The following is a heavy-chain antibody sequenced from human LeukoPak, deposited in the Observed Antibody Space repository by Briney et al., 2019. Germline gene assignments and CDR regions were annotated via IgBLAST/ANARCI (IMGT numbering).Heavy chain of an antibody. CDR1: GGSFSGYY. J-gene: IGHJ6*03. Sequence: SETLSLTCAVYGGSFSGYYWSWIRQPPGKGLEWIGEINHSGSTNYKPSLKSRVTISVDTSKNQFSLKLSSVTAADTAVYYCAREHCSGGSCYSIYYYYYMDVWGKGTTVTVSS. V-gene: IGHV4-34*01. CDR2: INHSGST. CDR3: AREHCSGGSCYSIYYYYYMDV. D-gene: IGHD2-15*01.